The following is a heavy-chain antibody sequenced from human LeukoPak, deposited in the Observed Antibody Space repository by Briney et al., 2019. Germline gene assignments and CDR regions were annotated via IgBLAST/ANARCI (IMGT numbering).Heavy chain of an antibody. CDR2: IKSDGSST. CDR1: GFTFSRYW. J-gene: IGHJ4*02. Sequence: GGSLRLSCAASGFTFSRYWMHWVRQAPGKGLVWVSRIKSDGSSTSYADSVKGRFTISRDNAKNTLYLQMNSLRAEDTAVYYCAAYPDSSGWSTFDYWGQGTLVTVSS. V-gene: IGHV3-74*01. D-gene: IGHD6-19*01. CDR3: AAYPDSSGWSTFDY.